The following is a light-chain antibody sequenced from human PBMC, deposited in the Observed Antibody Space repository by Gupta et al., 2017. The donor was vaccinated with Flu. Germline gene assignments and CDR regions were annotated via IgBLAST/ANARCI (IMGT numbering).Light chain of an antibody. J-gene: IGKJ5*01. V-gene: IGKV3-11*01. CDR2: ETS. CDR1: QSVGSQ. CDR3: QQRSDWPMT. Sequence: GERATPSCRASQSVGSQLGWYQQKFGQAPRLLIYETSKRAPGIPARFSGSGSGLDFTLTISNLDPEDFAVYYCQQRSDWPMTFGQGTRLDIK.